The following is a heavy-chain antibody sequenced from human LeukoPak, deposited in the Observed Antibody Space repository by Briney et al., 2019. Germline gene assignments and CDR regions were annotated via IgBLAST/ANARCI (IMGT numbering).Heavy chain of an antibody. V-gene: IGHV3-23*01. CDR1: GFTFSSYW. CDR3: AKDMVGYSYGYVFLPSIDY. Sequence: GGSLRLSCAASGFTFSSYWMSWVRQAPGKGLEWVSAISGSGGSTYYADSVKGRFTISRDNSKNTLYLQMNSLRAEDTAVYYCAKDMVGYSYGYVFLPSIDYWGQGTLVTVSS. D-gene: IGHD5-18*01. CDR2: ISGSGGST. J-gene: IGHJ4*02.